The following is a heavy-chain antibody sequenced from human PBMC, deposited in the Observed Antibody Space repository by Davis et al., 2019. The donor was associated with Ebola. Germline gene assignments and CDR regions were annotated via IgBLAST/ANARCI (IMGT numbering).Heavy chain of an antibody. D-gene: IGHD1-26*01. J-gene: IGHJ6*02. CDR3: AMGEVPRYYYYGMDV. CDR1: GFTFSSYG. V-gene: IGHV3-9*01. CDR2: ISWNSGSI. Sequence: SLKISCAASGFTFSSYGMHWVRQAPGKGLEWVSGISWNSGSIGYADSVKGRFTISRDNAKNSLYLQMNSLRAEDTALYYCAMGEVPRYYYYGMDVWGQGTTVTVSS.